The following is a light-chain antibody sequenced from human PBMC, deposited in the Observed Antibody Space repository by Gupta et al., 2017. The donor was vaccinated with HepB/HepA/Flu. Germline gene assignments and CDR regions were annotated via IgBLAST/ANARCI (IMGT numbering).Light chain of an antibody. CDR1: QNINTY. V-gene: IGKV3-11*01. CDR3: QQSFYGPPLS. Sequence: EIVFTQSPATLSLSPGERATLSCRASQNINTYLAWYQQKPGQAPMLLIYDASNRATGTPGRFSGRGSGTDFTLIISRLDTEDFAIYYCQQSFYGPPLSFGPGTKVDIK. J-gene: IGKJ3*01. CDR2: DAS.